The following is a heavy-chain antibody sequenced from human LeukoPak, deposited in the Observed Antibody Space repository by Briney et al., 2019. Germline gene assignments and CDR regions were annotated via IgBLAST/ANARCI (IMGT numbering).Heavy chain of an antibody. CDR2: ISGSGGST. V-gene: IGHV3-23*01. CDR3: AKSMMDAFDI. Sequence: GGSLRLSCAASGFTFSSYAMSWVRQAPGKGLDWVSAISGSGGSTYYADSVKGRFTISRDNSKNTLYLQMNGLRAEDTAVYYCAKSMMDAFDIWGQGTMVTVSS. D-gene: IGHD3-22*01. CDR1: GFTFSSYA. J-gene: IGHJ3*02.